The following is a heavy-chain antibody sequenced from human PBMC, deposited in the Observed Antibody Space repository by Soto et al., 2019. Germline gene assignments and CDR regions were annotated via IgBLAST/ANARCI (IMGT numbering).Heavy chain of an antibody. CDR3: ARLKIVVVVAATDGWFDP. V-gene: IGHV4-30-4*01. CDR2: IYYSGST. CDR1: GGSISSGDYY. D-gene: IGHD2-15*01. Sequence: SETLSLTCTVSGGSISSGDYYWSWIRQPPGKGLEWIGYIYYSGSTYYNPSLKSRVTISVDTSKNQFSLKLSSVTAADTAVYYCARLKIVVVVAATDGWFDPWGQGTLVTVSS. J-gene: IGHJ5*02.